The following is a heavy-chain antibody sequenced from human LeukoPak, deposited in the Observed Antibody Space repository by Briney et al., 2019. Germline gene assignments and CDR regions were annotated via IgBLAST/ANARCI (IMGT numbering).Heavy chain of an antibody. CDR2: IYYSGST. Sequence: PSETLSLTCTVSGGSISSYYWSWIRQPPGKGLEWIGSIYYSGSTYYNPSLKSRVTISVDTSKNQFSLKLSSVTAADTAVYYCARVPDILTGYLFDYWGQGTLVTVSS. CDR3: ARVPDILTGYLFDY. CDR1: GGSISSYY. J-gene: IGHJ4*02. D-gene: IGHD3-9*01. V-gene: IGHV4-59*12.